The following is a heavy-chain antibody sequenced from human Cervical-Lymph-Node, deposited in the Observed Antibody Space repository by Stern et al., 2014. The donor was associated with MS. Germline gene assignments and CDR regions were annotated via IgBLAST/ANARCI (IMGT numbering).Heavy chain of an antibody. Sequence: VQLVESCPGLVKPSQTLSLTCTVSGGSISSGGYYWSWIRQHPGKGLEWIGYIYYSGSTYYNPSLKSRVTISVDTSKNQFSLKLSSVTAADTAVYYCARVSYDFWSGYYTVDYWGQGTLVTVSS. J-gene: IGHJ4*02. CDR2: IYYSGST. D-gene: IGHD3-3*01. CDR3: ARVSYDFWSGYYTVDY. V-gene: IGHV4-31*03. CDR1: GGSISSGGYY.